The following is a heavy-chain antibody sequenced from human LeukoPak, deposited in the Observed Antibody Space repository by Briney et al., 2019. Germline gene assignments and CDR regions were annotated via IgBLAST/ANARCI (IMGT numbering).Heavy chain of an antibody. CDR2: ISSSGGSI. CDR3: ARDLDIVVVPASWFYP. Sequence: GGSLRLSCAASGFTFSNYEINWVRQAPGKGLEWVSYISSSGGSIYYADSVKGRFTISRDDAKNSLSLQMNSLRAEDTAVYYCARDLDIVVVPASWFYPWGQGTLVTVSS. D-gene: IGHD2-2*03. V-gene: IGHV3-48*03. J-gene: IGHJ5*02. CDR1: GFTFSNYE.